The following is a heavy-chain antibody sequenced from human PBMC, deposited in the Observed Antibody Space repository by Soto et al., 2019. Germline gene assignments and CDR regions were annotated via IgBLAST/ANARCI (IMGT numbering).Heavy chain of an antibody. CDR3: ARDQGFDSSGWYLAGFDY. CDR1: GFTVSSYE. D-gene: IGHD6-19*01. V-gene: IGHV3-48*03. CDR2: ISSSGSTI. Sequence: EVQLVDSGGGLVQPGGSLRLSCAASGFTVSSYEMNWVRQAPGKGLEGVSDISSSGSTIYYADSVKGRFTISRDNAKNSLYLQMNSLRAEDTAVYYCARDQGFDSSGWYLAGFDYWGQGTLVTVCS. J-gene: IGHJ4*02.